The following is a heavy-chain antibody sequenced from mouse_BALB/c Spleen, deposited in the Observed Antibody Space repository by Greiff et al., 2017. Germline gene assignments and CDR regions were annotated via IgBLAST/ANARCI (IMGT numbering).Heavy chain of an antibody. CDR2: IYPGSGNT. CDR1: GYTFTDYY. CDR3: ARNRKAMDY. Sequence: VQLQESGAELARPGASVKLSCKASGYTFTDYYINWVKQRTGQGLEWIGEIYPGSGNTYYNEKFKGKATLTADKSSSTAYMQLSSLTSEDSAVYFCARNRKAMDYWGQGTSVTVSS. V-gene: IGHV1-77*01. J-gene: IGHJ4*01.